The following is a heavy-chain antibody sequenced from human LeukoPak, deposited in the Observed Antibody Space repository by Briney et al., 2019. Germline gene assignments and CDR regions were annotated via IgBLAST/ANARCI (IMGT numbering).Heavy chain of an antibody. V-gene: IGHV3-48*01. J-gene: IGHJ3*02. CDR3: ARGTGSYYYGSGNDAFDI. Sequence: GGSLRLSCATSGFTFTDYGMNWFRQAPGKGLEWVSYISNTAILYADSVKGRFTISRDNARNSLYLQMNSLRAEDTAVYYCARGTGSYYYGSGNDAFDIWGQGTMVTVSS. D-gene: IGHD3-10*01. CDR1: GFTFTDYG. CDR2: ISNTAI.